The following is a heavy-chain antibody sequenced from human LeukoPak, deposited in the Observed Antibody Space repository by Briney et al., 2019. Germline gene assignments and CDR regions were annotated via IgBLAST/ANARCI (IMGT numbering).Heavy chain of an antibody. CDR3: ARGGLIRWSSYAFDI. CDR1: GGSISSGGYS. CDR2: IYYSGST. V-gene: IGHV4-31*03. Sequence: SETLSLTCTVSGGSISSGGYSWSWIRQHPGKGLEWIGYIYYSGSTYYNPSLKSRVTISVDTSKNQFSLKLSSVTAADTAVYYCARGGLIRWSSYAFDIWGQGTMVTVSS. D-gene: IGHD4-23*01. J-gene: IGHJ3*02.